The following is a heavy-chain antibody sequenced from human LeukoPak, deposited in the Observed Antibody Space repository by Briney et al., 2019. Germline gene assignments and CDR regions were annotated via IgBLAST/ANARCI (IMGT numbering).Heavy chain of an antibody. CDR2: IKEDGSEK. CDR3: GSTSGP. D-gene: IGHD1-26*01. CDR1: GFTLRDYY. V-gene: IGHV3-7*01. J-gene: IGHJ5*02. Sequence: PGGSLRLSCAASGFTLRDYYMRWVRQAPGKGLEWVANIKEDGSEKYYADSVRGRFTVSMNHAKNSLYLQMTSLRVEDAGVYYCGSTSGPWGQGTLVTVSS.